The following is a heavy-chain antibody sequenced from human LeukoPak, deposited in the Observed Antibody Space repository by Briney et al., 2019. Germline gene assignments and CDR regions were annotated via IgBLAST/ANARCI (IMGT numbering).Heavy chain of an antibody. V-gene: IGHV4-39*01. CDR3: AIYPDPLYFDY. Sequence: PSEPLSLTCTVSGGSISSSSYYWGWIRQPPGKGLEWIGSIYYSGSTYYNPSLKSRVTISVDTSKNQFSLKLSSVTAADTAVYYCAIYPDPLYFDYWGQGTLVTVSS. CDR2: IYYSGST. CDR1: GGSISSSSYY. J-gene: IGHJ4*02.